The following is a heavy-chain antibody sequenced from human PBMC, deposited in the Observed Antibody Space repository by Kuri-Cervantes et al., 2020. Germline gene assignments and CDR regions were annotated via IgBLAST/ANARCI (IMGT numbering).Heavy chain of an antibody. V-gene: IGHV2-5*02. CDR3: AHISGRIAVAGRATFGMDV. J-gene: IGHJ6*02. CDR2: IYWDDDQ. D-gene: IGHD6-19*01. Sequence: SGPTLVKPTETLTLTCTLSGLSLSTSGVGLGWIRQPPGKALEWLALIYWDDDQRYSPSLKSRLTITRDISKHQVVLTMTNMDPADTATYYCAHISGRIAVAGRATFGMDVWGQGTTVTVSS. CDR1: GLSLSTSGVG.